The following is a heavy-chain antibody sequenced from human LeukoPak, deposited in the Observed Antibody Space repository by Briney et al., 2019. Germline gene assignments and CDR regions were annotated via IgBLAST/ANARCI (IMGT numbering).Heavy chain of an antibody. CDR2: ISNRSTYI. CDR1: GFTFSSYT. V-gene: IGHV3-21*01. CDR3: ARDGPNVAVAGTFDY. Sequence: GSLRLSCAASGFTFSSYTMTWVRQAPGKGLEWVSSISNRSTYIYYADSVKGRFTISRDNAKNSLYLQMNSLRAEDTAVYYCARDGPNVAVAGTFDYWGQGTLVTVSS. J-gene: IGHJ4*02. D-gene: IGHD6-19*01.